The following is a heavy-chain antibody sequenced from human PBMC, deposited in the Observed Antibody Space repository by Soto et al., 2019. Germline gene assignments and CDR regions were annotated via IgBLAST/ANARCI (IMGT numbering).Heavy chain of an antibody. CDR1: GYTFITYY. J-gene: IGHJ3*01. Sequence: ASVKVSCKASGYTFITYYMNWVRQAPGQGLEWMGMINPSGGSTSYAQKFQDTATMTRDTSTSTVYMELSSLRSEDTAVYYGAREDTANGGAFDVWGQGTMVTVSS. CDR2: INPSGGST. V-gene: IGHV1-46*01. CDR3: AREDTANGGAFDV. D-gene: IGHD5-18*01.